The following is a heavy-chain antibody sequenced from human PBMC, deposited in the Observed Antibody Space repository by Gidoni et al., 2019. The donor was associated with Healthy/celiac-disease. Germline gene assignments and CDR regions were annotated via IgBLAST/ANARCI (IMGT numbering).Heavy chain of an antibody. J-gene: IGHJ4*02. V-gene: IGHV3-30-3*01. Sequence: QVQLVESGGGVVQPGRSLRLSCAASGFTFSIYAMHWVRQAPGKGLEWVAVISYDGSNKYYADSVKGRFTISRDNSKNTLYLQINSLRAEDTAVYYCARDSGSDYDFDYWGQGTLVTVSS. CDR1: GFTFSIYA. D-gene: IGHD3-22*01. CDR3: ARDSGSDYDFDY. CDR2: ISYDGSNK.